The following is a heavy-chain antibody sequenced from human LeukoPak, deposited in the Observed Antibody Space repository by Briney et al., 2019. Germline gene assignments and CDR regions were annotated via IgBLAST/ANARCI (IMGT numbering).Heavy chain of an antibody. J-gene: IGHJ4*02. CDR3: ARRRDKDRDTAMAEYYFDY. V-gene: IGHV5-51*01. Sequence: GESLKISCKGSGYSFTSYWIGWVRQMPGKGLEWMGIIYPGDSDTRYSPSFQGQVTISADKSISTAYLQWSSLKASDTAMYYCARRRDKDRDTAMAEYYFDYWGQGTLVTVSS. CDR2: IYPGDSDT. D-gene: IGHD5-18*01. CDR1: GYSFTSYW.